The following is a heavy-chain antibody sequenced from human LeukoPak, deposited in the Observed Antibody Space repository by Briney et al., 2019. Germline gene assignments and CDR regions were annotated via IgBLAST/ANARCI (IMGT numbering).Heavy chain of an antibody. CDR2: IYYSGST. V-gene: IGHV4-59*01. D-gene: IGHD6-13*01. CDR1: GGSISSYY. J-gene: IGHJ6*03. Sequence: PSETPSLTCTVSGGSISSYYWSWFRQPPGKGLEWIGYIYYSGSTNYNPSLKSRVTTPVDTPKNQFSLKLSSVTAADTAVYYCARSMAAAGSRRHYYYYMDVWGKGTTVTVSS. CDR3: ARSMAAAGSRRHYYYYMDV.